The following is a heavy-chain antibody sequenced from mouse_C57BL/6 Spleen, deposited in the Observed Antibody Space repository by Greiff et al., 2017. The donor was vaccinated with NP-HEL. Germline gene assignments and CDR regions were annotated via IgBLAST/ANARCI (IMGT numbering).Heavy chain of an antibody. J-gene: IGHJ4*01. CDR1: GYTFTSYW. D-gene: IGHD2-4*01. Sequence: QVQLQQPGAELVRPGSSVKLSCKASGYTFTSYWMHWVKQRPIQGLEWIGNIDPSDSETHYNQKFKDKATLTVDKSSSTAYMQLSSLTSEDSAVYYCARSGDYDGYYAMDYWGQGTSVTVSS. CDR3: ARSGDYDGYYAMDY. V-gene: IGHV1-52*01. CDR2: IDPSDSET.